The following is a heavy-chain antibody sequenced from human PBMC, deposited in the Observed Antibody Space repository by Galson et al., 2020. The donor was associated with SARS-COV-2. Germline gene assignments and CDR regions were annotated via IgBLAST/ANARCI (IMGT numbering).Heavy chain of an antibody. J-gene: IGHJ4*02. CDR1: GGSISSGSYY. CDR2: IYNSGST. D-gene: IGHD3-9*01. V-gene: IGHV4-61*02. CDR3: ARVGFDTLTGQRIGEFDY. Sequence: SETLSLTCTVSGGSISSGSYYWSWIRQPAGKTLEWIGRIYNSGSTDYNRSLKSRVTMSLDTSKNQFSLQLTSVTASDTAVYYCARVGFDTLTGQRIGEFDYWGQGILVTVSS.